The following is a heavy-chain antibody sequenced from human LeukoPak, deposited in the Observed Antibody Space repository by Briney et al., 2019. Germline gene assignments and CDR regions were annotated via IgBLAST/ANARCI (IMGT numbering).Heavy chain of an antibody. CDR1: GGSISSSSYY. Sequence: SETLSLTCTVSGGSISSSSYYWGWIRQPPGKGLEWIGSIYYSGSTYYNPSLKSRVTISVDTSKNQFSLKVSSVTAADTAVYYCARASYGSGNYYEDYFYYMDVWGKGTTVTISS. D-gene: IGHD3-10*01. V-gene: IGHV4-39*07. J-gene: IGHJ6*03. CDR2: IYYSGST. CDR3: ARASYGSGNYYEDYFYYMDV.